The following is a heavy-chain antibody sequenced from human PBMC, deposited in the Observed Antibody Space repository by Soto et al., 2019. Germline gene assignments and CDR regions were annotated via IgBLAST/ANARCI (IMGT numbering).Heavy chain of an antibody. CDR3: ARLGVPYYGSGALPRGEGWFDP. D-gene: IGHD3-10*01. Sequence: ASVKVSCKASGYTFTSYYMHWVRQAPGQGLEWMGIINPSGGSTSYAQKFQGRVTMTRDTSTSTVYMELSSLRSEDTAVYYCARLGVPYYGSGALPRGEGWFDPWGQGTLGTVSS. CDR1: GYTFTSYY. CDR2: INPSGGST. V-gene: IGHV1-46*03. J-gene: IGHJ5*02.